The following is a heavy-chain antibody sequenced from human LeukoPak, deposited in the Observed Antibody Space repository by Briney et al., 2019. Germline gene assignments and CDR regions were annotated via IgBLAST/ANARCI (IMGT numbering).Heavy chain of an antibody. CDR1: GFTFSSYA. Sequence: GGSLRLSCAASGFTFSSYAMHWVRQAPGKGLEWVAVISYDGSNKYYADSVKGRFTISRDNSKNTLYLQMDSLRAEDTAVYYCASGEIAAAEGTWGQGTLVTVSS. CDR2: ISYDGSNK. J-gene: IGHJ4*02. D-gene: IGHD6-13*01. V-gene: IGHV3-30-3*01. CDR3: ASGEIAAAEGT.